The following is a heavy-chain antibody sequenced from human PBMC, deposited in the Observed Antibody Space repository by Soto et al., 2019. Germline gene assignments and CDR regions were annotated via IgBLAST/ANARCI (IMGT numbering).Heavy chain of an antibody. V-gene: IGHV1-69*01. CDR2: INPIFGTA. D-gene: IGHD2-15*01. CDR3: ERDIVEWGSFWFDP. J-gene: IGHJ5*02. CDR1: GGTFSSYA. Sequence: QVQLVQSGAEVKQPGSSVKVSCKASGGTFSSYAISWVRQAPGQGLEWMGGINPIFGTAHYAQKFQGRVTITADESASTAYMELSSLRSEDTAVYYWERDIVEWGSFWFDPWGQGTLVTVSS.